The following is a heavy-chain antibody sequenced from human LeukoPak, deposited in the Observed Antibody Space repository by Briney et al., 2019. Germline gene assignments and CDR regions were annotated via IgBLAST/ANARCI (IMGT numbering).Heavy chain of an antibody. CDR3: VKCSGGSCYKPIDI. CDR2: ISSDGGST. CDR1: GFTFSSYG. J-gene: IGHJ3*02. D-gene: IGHD2-15*01. Sequence: PGGSLTLSCSASGFTFSSYGMQWLRQAPGKGLEYVSAISSDGGSTYYADSVKGRFTISRDNTKNTLYVQMSGLRAEDTAVYYCVKCSGGSCYKPIDIWGQGTMVTVSS. V-gene: IGHV3-64*05.